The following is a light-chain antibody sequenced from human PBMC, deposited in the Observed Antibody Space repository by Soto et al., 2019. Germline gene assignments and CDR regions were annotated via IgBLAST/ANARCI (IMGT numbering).Light chain of an antibody. V-gene: IGKV3-20*01. CDR2: GAS. J-gene: IGKJ1*01. CDR3: QQYGGSPRT. CDR1: QSVGGTF. Sequence: EIVLTQSPGTLSLSPGEGATLSCRASQSVGGTFLAWYQQKGGQAPRLLIHGASNRATGIPDRFSGSGSGPDFTLTISRLEPEDFAVYYCQQYGGSPRTFGQGTKVDIK.